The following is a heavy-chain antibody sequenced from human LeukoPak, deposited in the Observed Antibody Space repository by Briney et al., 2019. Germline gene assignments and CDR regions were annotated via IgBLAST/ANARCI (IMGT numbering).Heavy chain of an antibody. CDR1: GFSFSTSY. D-gene: IGHD3-3*01. V-gene: IGHV3-48*04. J-gene: IGHJ3*02. Sequence: GGSLRLSCAASGFSFSTSYMNWVRQAPGKGLEWVSYISSSSSTIYYADSVKGRFTISRDNAKNSLYLQMNSLRAEDTALYHCARAVYYDFWSGSPDDAFDIWGQGTMVTVSS. CDR3: ARAVYYDFWSGSPDDAFDI. CDR2: ISSSSSTI.